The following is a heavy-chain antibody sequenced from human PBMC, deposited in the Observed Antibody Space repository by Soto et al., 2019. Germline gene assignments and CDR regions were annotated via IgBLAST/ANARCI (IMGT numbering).Heavy chain of an antibody. Sequence: QLQLQESGPGLVKPSETLSLTCTVSGGSISSRSYYWGWIRQPPGKGLEWIGSIYYSGSTYLHPSLKSRVTISGDTSKNHFSLRLSSVTAADTAVYYCARLPQSGRASDIWGQGTMVTVSS. D-gene: IGHD6-19*01. CDR2: IYYSGST. V-gene: IGHV4-39*02. CDR3: ARLPQSGRASDI. J-gene: IGHJ3*02. CDR1: GGSISSRSYY.